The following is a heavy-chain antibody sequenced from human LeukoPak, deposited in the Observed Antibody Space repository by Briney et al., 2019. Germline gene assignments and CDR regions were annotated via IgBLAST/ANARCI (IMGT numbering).Heavy chain of an antibody. CDR2: INANSGGT. J-gene: IGHJ4*02. Sequence: ASVKVSCKASGYSFTGYYMHWVRQAPGQGLEWMGWINANSGGTQYAQKFQGRFTMTRDTSISTAYMELTRLRSDDTAVYYCARGGYCSGGTCPDLDYWGQGTLVTVSS. CDR3: ARGGYCSGGTCPDLDY. V-gene: IGHV1-2*02. CDR1: GYSFTGYY. D-gene: IGHD2-15*01.